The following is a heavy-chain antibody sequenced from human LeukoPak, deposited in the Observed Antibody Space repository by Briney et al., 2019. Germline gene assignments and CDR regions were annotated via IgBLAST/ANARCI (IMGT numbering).Heavy chain of an antibody. CDR3: AKASMPLIAVAGYFDY. CDR1: GFTFDDYA. Sequence: GRSLRLSFAASGFTFDDYAMHWVRQAPGKGLEWVSGISWNSGSIGYADSVKGRFTISRDNAKNSLYLQMNSLRAEDMALYYCAKASMPLIAVAGYFDYWGQGTLVTVSS. CDR2: ISWNSGSI. J-gene: IGHJ4*02. V-gene: IGHV3-9*03. D-gene: IGHD6-19*01.